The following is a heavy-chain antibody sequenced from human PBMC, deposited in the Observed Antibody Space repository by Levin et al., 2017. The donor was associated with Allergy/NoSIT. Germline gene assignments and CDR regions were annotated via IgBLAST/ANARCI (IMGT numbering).Heavy chain of an antibody. CDR2: IYSGGTT. J-gene: IGHJ4*02. V-gene: IGHV3-53*01. Sequence: QAGGSLRLSCAASGFTVSSNYMSWVRQAPGKGLEWVSIIYSGGTTKYANSVKGRFTISRDNSKNTLYLQMKSLRAEDTAVYYCARGGPERSYYGPVDYWGQGTLVTVSS. D-gene: IGHD1-26*01. CDR3: ARGGPERSYYGPVDY. CDR1: GFTVSSNY.